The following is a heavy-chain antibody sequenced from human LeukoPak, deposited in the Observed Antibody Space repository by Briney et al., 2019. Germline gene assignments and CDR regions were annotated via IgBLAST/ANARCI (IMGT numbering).Heavy chain of an antibody. J-gene: IGHJ5*02. CDR3: ARLYDWLDP. CDR2: IYNSGTT. D-gene: IGHD5/OR15-5a*01. Sequence: PSETLSLTCTVYGGSTSSYFWSWIRQPPGKGLEWIGNIYNSGTTNYNPSLKSRVTMSLDTSKNHFSLRLDSVTASDTAVYFCARLYDWLDPWGQGTLVIVSS. V-gene: IGHV4-59*01. CDR1: GGSTSSYF.